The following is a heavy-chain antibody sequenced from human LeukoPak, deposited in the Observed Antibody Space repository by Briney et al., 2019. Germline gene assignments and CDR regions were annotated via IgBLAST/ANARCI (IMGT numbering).Heavy chain of an antibody. CDR3: TRGAGWLIDY. CDR1: DDSISDYY. V-gene: IGHV4-59*01. D-gene: IGHD3-16*01. J-gene: IGHJ4*02. CDR2: FYNSGRS. Sequence: SETLSLTCTVSDDSISDYYRGWIRQPPGKGLEWIGYFYNSGRSTYNPSLKSRVTISADTPKNHFSLKLNSVTTADTAVYYCTRGAGWLIDYWGQGILVTVSS.